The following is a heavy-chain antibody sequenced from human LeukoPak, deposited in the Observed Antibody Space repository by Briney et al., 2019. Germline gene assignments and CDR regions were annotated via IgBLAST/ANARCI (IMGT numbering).Heavy chain of an antibody. V-gene: IGHV4-4*07. CDR2: MFYSGNT. CDR1: GASITSYH. D-gene: IGHD2-2*01. J-gene: IGHJ5*01. Sequence: SETLSPTWTVSGASITSYHWSWIRQPAGKGLEWIGRMFYSGNTDYNPSLKSRLTMSIDTSKNQFSLKLSSVTAAGTAVYFCARDQEHCSGTSCYPYWYDSWGQGTLVTVSS. CDR3: ARDQEHCSGTSCYPYWYDS.